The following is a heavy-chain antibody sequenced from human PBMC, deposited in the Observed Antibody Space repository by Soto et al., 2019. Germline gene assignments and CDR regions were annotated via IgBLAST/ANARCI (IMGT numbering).Heavy chain of an antibody. CDR1: GGSTCSGGYY. CDR3: ARDQGYGRFDY. J-gene: IGHJ4*02. D-gene: IGHD4-17*01. V-gene: IGHV4-31*11. Sequence: NPSETLSLTCAVSGGSTCSGGYYRSWIRQHPGKGLEWIGYIYYSGSTYYNPSLKSRVTISVDTSKNQFSLKLSSVTAADTAVYYCARDQGYGRFDYWGQGTLVTVSS. CDR2: IYYSGST.